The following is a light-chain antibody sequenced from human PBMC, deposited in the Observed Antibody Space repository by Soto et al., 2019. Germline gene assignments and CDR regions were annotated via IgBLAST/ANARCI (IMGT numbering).Light chain of an antibody. CDR2: EAS. Sequence: DIQMTQSPSTLSASVGDRVTITCRASQSISGSLAWYQQKPGKAPKLLIYEASYLKSGVPSRFSGSGSGTEYTLTISGLQPDDSASYYCQQYNGYWTFGQGTRVEIK. V-gene: IGKV1-5*03. CDR3: QQYNGYWT. CDR1: QSISGS. J-gene: IGKJ1*01.